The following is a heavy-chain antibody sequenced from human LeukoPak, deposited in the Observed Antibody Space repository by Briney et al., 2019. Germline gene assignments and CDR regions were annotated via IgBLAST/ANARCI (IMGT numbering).Heavy chain of an antibody. J-gene: IGHJ5*02. CDR2: ISSSGTTI. Sequence: PGGSLRLSCAASGFSFSNYEMNWVRQAPGKGLEWVSYISSSGTTIHYADSVKGRFTISRDNAKNTLYLQMNSLRAEDTAVYYCARGVNGDSRFDPWGQGTLVTVSS. V-gene: IGHV3-48*03. D-gene: IGHD4-17*01. CDR1: GFSFSNYE. CDR3: ARGVNGDSRFDP.